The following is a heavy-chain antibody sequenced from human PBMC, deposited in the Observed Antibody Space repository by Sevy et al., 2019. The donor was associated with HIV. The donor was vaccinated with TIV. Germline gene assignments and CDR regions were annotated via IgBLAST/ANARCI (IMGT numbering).Heavy chain of an antibody. J-gene: IGHJ3*02. CDR1: GGSFSGYY. CDR3: ARHCSSNSCSHAFDI. V-gene: IGHV4-34*01. Sequence: SETLSLTCAVYGGSFSGYYWSWIRQPPGKRLEWIGEINHSGSTNYNPSLKSRVTISGDTSKNQFSLKLSSVTAADTAVYYCARHCSSNSCSHAFDIWGQGTMVTVSS. CDR2: INHSGST. D-gene: IGHD2-2*01.